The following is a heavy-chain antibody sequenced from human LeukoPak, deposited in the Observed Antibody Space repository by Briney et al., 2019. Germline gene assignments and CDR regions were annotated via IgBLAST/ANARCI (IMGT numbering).Heavy chain of an antibody. Sequence: PGGSLRLSCAASGFTFSNYWMSWVRQAPGKGLEWVANIKPNVSEIYYVDSVKGRFTISRDNAKNYLYLQMNSLRAEDTAVYYCARARGATSFDYWGQGSLVTVSS. CDR3: ARARGATSFDY. CDR2: IKPNVSEI. J-gene: IGHJ4*02. CDR1: GFTFSNYW. D-gene: IGHD1-26*01. V-gene: IGHV3-7*01.